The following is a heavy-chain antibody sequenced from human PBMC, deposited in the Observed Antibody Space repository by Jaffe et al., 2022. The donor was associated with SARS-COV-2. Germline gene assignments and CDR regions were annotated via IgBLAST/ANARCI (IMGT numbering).Heavy chain of an antibody. CDR1: GYMFTNYA. CDR3: ARGGYSGKNKYYFDY. D-gene: IGHD5-12*01. J-gene: IGHJ4*02. CDR2: INTKTGNP. V-gene: IGHV7-4-1*02. Sequence: QVQLVQSGSELKKPGASVKLSCKASGYMFTNYAMNWVRQAPGQGLEWMGWINTKTGNPTYAQDFTGRLVFSLDTSVSTAYLQISSLKAEDTAVYYCARGGYSGKNKYYFDYWGPGTLVTVSS.